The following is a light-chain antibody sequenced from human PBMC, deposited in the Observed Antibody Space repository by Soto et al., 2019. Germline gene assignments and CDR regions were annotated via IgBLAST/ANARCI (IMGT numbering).Light chain of an antibody. CDR3: QTWGTGIRV. CDR1: SGHSSYA. V-gene: IGLV4-69*01. CDR2: LTSDGSY. J-gene: IGLJ2*01. Sequence: QPVLTQSPSASASLGASVKLTCTLSSGHSSYAIAWHQQQPEKGPRYLMKLTSDGSYTKGDGIPDRFSGSSSGAERYLTISSLQSEDEADYYCQTWGTGIRVFGGGTQLTVL.